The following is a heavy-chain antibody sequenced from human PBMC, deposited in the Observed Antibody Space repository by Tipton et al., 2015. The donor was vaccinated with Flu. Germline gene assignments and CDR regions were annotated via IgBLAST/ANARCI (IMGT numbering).Heavy chain of an antibody. CDR2: TNSDGSTR. D-gene: IGHD6-13*01. Sequence: GSLRLSCAASGFTFSGYWMNWVRQGPGKGLVWVSRTNSDGSTRDYADSVKGRFTISRDNAKNTVYLQMDSLRAEDTAVYYCASGPTAWYGYFNFWGHGTLVTVSS. J-gene: IGHJ4*01. CDR1: GFTFSGYW. V-gene: IGHV3-74*01. CDR3: ASGPTAWYGYFNF.